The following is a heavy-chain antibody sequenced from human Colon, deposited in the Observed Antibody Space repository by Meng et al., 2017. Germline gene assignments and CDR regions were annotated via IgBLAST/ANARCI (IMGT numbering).Heavy chain of an antibody. D-gene: IGHD5-18*01. CDR2: KYDRSKWYN. CDR3: ARDHGYSYGLPLDY. CDR1: VDSVSSNTAA. V-gene: IGHV6-1*01. Sequence: QVQRRRPAPGLVKPSQTLSLTCVIPVDSVSSNTAAWNWVRQSPSRGREWLGRKYDRSKWYNEYAVSVKSRMAFNADSSRTQVSLQVNSVTPEDTAVYYCARDHGYSYGLPLDYWGQGILVTVSS. J-gene: IGHJ4*02.